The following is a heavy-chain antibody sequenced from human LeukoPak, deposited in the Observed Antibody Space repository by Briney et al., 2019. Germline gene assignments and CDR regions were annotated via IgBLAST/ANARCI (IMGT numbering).Heavy chain of an antibody. J-gene: IGHJ6*03. CDR3: ASGRGVVVPAAIRFYYYYYMDV. Sequence: PSETLSLTCAVYGGSFSGYYWSWIRQPPGKGLEWIGELNHSGSTNYNPSLKSRVTISVDTSKNQFSLKLSSVTAADTAVYYCASGRGVVVPAAIRFYYYYYMDVWGKGTTVTVSS. CDR2: LNHSGST. V-gene: IGHV4-34*01. D-gene: IGHD2-2*02. CDR1: GGSFSGYY.